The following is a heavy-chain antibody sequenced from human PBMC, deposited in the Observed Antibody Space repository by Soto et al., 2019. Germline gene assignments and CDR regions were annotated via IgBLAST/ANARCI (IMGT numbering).Heavy chain of an antibody. CDR2: ISAYNGNT. V-gene: IGHV1-18*01. CDR3: ARGTTVETGSY. Sequence: GASVKVSCKASCYTFSRYGIKWVRQAPGQGLEWMGWISAYNGNTNYAQKLQGRVTMTTDTSTSTAYMELRSLRSDDTAVYYCARGTTVETGSYWGQGTLVTVSS. CDR1: CYTFSRYG. J-gene: IGHJ4*02. D-gene: IGHD4-17*01.